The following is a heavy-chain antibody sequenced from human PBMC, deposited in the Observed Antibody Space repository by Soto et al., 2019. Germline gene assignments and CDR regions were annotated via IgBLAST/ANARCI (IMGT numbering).Heavy chain of an antibody. Sequence: QITLKESGPTLVKPTQTLTLTCNFSGFSLSTSGVGVGWIRQPPGKALEWLALIYWDDDKRYSPSLKSRLTITKDTSKNQVVLTMTNMEPVDTATYYCVHIRYGSGLFDYWGQGTLVTVSS. CDR3: VHIRYGSGLFDY. V-gene: IGHV2-5*02. CDR1: GFSLSTSGVG. CDR2: IYWDDDK. D-gene: IGHD3-10*01. J-gene: IGHJ4*02.